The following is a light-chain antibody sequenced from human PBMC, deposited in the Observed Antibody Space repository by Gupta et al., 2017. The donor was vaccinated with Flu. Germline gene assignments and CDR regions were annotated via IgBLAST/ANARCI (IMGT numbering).Light chain of an antibody. CDR1: QNISPY. CDR3: HQSRNTSQT. CDR2: ETS. Sequence: IQMTQSPSSLSASVGDRVTITRRASQNISPYLNWYQQKPGKAPKLLIYETSSLESGVPSRFSGSTSGTDFTLTISSLQPEDFATYYCHQSRNTSQTFGQGTKVEI. J-gene: IGKJ1*01. V-gene: IGKV1-39*01.